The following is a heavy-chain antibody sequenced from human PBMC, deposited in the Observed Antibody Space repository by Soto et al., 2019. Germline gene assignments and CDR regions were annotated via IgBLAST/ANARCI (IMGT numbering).Heavy chain of an antibody. CDR1: GGSINSGGYC. V-gene: IGHV4-31*03. D-gene: IGHD1-20*01. CDR2: IPYGGST. CDR3: ARGYGRNFDY. J-gene: IGHJ4*02. Sequence: NPSETLSLTCTVSGGSINSGGYCGSWIRQHPGKGLDWIGCIPYGGSTSYNPSLKSRVTISVDTSKNQFSLKLTSVTAADTAVYYCARGYGRNFDYWGQGTLVTVSS.